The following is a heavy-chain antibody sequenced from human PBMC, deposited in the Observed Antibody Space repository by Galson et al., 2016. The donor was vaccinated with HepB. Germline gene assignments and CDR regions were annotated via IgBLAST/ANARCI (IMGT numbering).Heavy chain of an antibody. CDR2: MNPDGTTI. CDR3: ARDMFGEYDQ. D-gene: IGHD3-10*02. J-gene: IGHJ4*02. Sequence: CAASGFTLSNYWVHWVRQSPGKGLVWVSRMNPDGTTINYGDSVRGRFTISRDSAKNTVYLQMNSLRVEDTAMYYCARDMFGEYDQWGQGTLVTVSS. CDR1: GFTLSNYW. V-gene: IGHV3-74*01.